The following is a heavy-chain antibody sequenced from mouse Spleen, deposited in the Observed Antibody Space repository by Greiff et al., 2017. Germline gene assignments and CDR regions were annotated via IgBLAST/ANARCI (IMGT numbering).Heavy chain of an antibody. V-gene: IGHV1-72*01. CDR3: ERDYYGSSYDVDY. Sequence: VQLQQSGAELVKPGASVKLSCKASGYTFTSYWMHWVKQRPGRGLEWIGRIDPNSGGTKYNEKFKSKATLTVDKPSSTAYMQLSSLTSEDSAVYYCERDYYGSSYDVDYWGQGTTLTVSS. D-gene: IGHD1-1*01. CDR2: IDPNSGGT. CDR1: GYTFTSYW. J-gene: IGHJ2*01.